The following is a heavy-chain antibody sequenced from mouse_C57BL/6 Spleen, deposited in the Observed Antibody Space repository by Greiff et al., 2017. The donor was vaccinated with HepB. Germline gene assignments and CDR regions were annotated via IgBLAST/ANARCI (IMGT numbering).Heavy chain of an antibody. J-gene: IGHJ2*01. D-gene: IGHD1-1*01. Sequence: EVQLQQSGPELVKPGASVKISCKASGYSFTDYNMNWVKQSNGKSLEWIGVINPNYGTTSYNQKFKGKPTLTVDQSSSTAYMQLKSLTSEDSAVYYCSREGYYYGSRFDYWGQGTTLTISS. CDR2: INPNYGTT. CDR3: SREGYYYGSRFDY. V-gene: IGHV1-39*01. CDR1: GYSFTDYN.